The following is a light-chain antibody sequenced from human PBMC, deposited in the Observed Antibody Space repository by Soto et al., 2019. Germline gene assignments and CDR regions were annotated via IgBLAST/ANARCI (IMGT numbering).Light chain of an antibody. V-gene: IGKV2-28*01. Sequence: DIVMTQSPLSLPVTPGEPASISCRSSQSLLHSNGYNYLDWYLQKPGQSPQLLIYLGSNRSSGVHDRFSGSGSGTDFTLKISRVEAEDVGVYYCMQALQFSITFGQGTRLEIK. J-gene: IGKJ5*01. CDR1: QSLLHSNGYNY. CDR2: LGS. CDR3: MQALQFSIT.